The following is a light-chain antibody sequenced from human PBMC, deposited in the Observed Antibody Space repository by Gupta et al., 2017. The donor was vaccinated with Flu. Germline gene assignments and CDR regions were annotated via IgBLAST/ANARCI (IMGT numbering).Light chain of an antibody. V-gene: IGLV8-61*01. J-gene: IGLJ2*01. CDR1: SGSAYTSNY. CDR2: DKD. CDR3: VLWTETAGNWL. Sequence: TWCMRSGSAYTSNYHCWYRQTPAQAPRTLIYDKDSRDSGVTDRFSGSVVESKAAVTITGVQAEDEADYCCVLWTETAGNWLFGGGTKVTVL.